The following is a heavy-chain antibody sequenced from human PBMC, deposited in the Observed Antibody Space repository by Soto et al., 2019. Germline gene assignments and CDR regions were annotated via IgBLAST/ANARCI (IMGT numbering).Heavy chain of an antibody. V-gene: IGHV3-11*06. CDR2: ISSSVSYT. Sequence: PGRSLRLSCAASGFTFSDYYMTWIRQAPGKGLEWVSYISSSVSYTNYADSVKGRFTIYRDNAKNSVYLQMNSLGAEDTAVYYCAKESGRVTKRFDSWGQGNLVTVSS. D-gene: IGHD4-17*01. J-gene: IGHJ4*02. CDR3: AKESGRVTKRFDS. CDR1: GFTFSDYY.